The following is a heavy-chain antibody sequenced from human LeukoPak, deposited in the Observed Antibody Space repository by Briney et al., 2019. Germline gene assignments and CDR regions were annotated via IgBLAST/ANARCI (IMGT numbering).Heavy chain of an antibody. CDR2: INPNSGGT. Sequence: ASVKVSCKASGYTFTGYYMHWVRQAPGQGLEWMGWINPNSGGTNYAQKFQGWVTMTRDTSISTAYMELSRLRSDDTAVYYCARGLWFGELWFDYWGQGPLVTVSS. V-gene: IGHV1-2*04. J-gene: IGHJ4*02. CDR3: ARGLWFGELWFDY. D-gene: IGHD3-10*01. CDR1: GYTFTGYY.